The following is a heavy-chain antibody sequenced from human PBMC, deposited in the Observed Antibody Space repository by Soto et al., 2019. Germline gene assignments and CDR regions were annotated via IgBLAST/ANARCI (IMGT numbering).Heavy chain of an antibody. V-gene: IGHV1-8*01. CDR3: ARTIRARGWSYGFDY. D-gene: IGHD5-18*01. CDR1: GYTFTSYD. J-gene: IGHJ4*02. CDR2: MNPNSGNT. Sequence: GGSLKISCKASGYTFTSYDINWVRQATGQGLEWMGWMNPNSGNTGYAQKFQGRVTMTRNTSISTAYMELSSLRSEDTAVYYCARTIRARGWSYGFDYWGQGTLVTVSS.